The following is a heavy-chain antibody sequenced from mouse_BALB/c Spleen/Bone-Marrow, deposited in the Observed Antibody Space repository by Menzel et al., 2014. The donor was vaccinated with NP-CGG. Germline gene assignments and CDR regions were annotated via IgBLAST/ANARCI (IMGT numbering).Heavy chain of an antibody. V-gene: IGHV1-80*01. CDR3: ARRDGSTYYYAMDY. CDR2: IYPGDGDT. D-gene: IGHD1-1*01. Sequence: VQLQQSGAELVRPGSPVKISCKASGYAFXNYWMNWVKQRPGQGLEWIGQIYPGDGDTNYNGKFKGKATLTADKSSSTAYMQLSSLTSEDSAVYFCARRDGSTYYYAMDYRGQGTSVTVSS. J-gene: IGHJ4*01. CDR1: GYAFXNYW.